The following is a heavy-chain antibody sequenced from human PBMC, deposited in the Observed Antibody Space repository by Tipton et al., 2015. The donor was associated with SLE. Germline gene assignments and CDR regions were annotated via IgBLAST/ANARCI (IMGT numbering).Heavy chain of an antibody. CDR2: TYYIGRT. J-gene: IGHJ4*02. D-gene: IGHD5-12*01. CDR3: ARATNIESFDC. Sequence: TLSLTCTVSGDSIGTYYWNWIRQPPGKVMEWIGYTYYIGRTNYNPSLKSRVPISVDTSKNQFSLNLSSVTAADTAVYYCARATNIESFDCWDQGVLFTLSS. V-gene: IGHV4-59*13. CDR1: GDSIGTYY.